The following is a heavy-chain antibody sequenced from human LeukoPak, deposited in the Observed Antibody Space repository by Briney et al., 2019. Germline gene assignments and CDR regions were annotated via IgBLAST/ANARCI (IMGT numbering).Heavy chain of an antibody. D-gene: IGHD2-2*02. CDR2: INHSGST. CDR3: ARGVGYCSSTSCYTRWFDP. V-gene: IGHV4-34*01. CDR1: GGSFSGYY. J-gene: IGHJ5*02. Sequence: SETLSLTCAVYGGSFSGYYWSWIRQPPGKGLEWIGEINHSGSTNYNPSLKSRVTISVDTSKNQFSLKLSSVTAADTAVYYCARGVGYCSSTSCYTRWFDPWGQGTLVTVSS.